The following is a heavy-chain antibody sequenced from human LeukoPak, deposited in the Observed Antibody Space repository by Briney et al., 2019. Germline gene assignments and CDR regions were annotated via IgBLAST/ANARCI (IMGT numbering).Heavy chain of an antibody. Sequence: SETQSLTCTVSGGSNTSYYWSWIRQPPGKGLEWIGYSHPSGNSNYSPSLKSRVTISIDTSRNQFSLKLSSVTAADTAVYYCARKAPKKAWFDPWGQGTLVTVSS. CDR1: GGSNTSYY. V-gene: IGHV4-4*09. CDR2: SHPSGNS. J-gene: IGHJ5*02. CDR3: ARKAPKKAWFDP.